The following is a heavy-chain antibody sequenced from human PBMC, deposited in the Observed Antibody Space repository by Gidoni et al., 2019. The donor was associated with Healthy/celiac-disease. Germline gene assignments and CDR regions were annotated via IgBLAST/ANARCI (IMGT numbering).Heavy chain of an antibody. CDR1: GFTFSSYG. CDR3: AKALSLWYDSSGYLSVDY. CDR2: ISYDGSNN. J-gene: IGHJ4*02. D-gene: IGHD3-22*01. Sequence: QVQLVESGGGVVQPGRSLGLACAASGFTFSSYGLHWVRQAPGKGLEWVVVISYDGSNNYYAESVKVRFTISRDNSKHTLYLQMNSLRAEDTAVYYCAKALSLWYDSSGYLSVDYWGQGTLVTVSS. V-gene: IGHV3-30*18.